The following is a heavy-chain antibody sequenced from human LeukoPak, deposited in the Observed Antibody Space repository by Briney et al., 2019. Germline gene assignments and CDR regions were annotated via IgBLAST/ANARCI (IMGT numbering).Heavy chain of an antibody. J-gene: IGHJ4*02. CDR1: GFTFSSYG. Sequence: PGGSLRLSCAASGFTFSSYGMHWVRQAPGKGLEWVAVIWYDGSNKYYADSVKGRFTISRDNSKNTLYLQMNSLRAEDTAVYYCAKDVAVGATILSYWGQRTLVTVSS. D-gene: IGHD1-26*01. CDR2: IWYDGSNK. V-gene: IGHV3-33*06. CDR3: AKDVAVGATILSY.